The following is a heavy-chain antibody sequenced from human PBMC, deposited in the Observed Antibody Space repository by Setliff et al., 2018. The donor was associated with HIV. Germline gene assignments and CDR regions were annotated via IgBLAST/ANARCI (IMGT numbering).Heavy chain of an antibody. D-gene: IGHD2-2*01. Sequence: SETLSLTCTVSGGSISSYYWSWIRQSPGKGLEWIGYTYTSGSTNYNHNPSLKSRVTISVDTSKNRFSLKLSSVTAADTAVYYCARLDCSSSSGFVDYWGQGTLVTVSS. CDR3: ARLDCSSSSGFVDY. CDR2: TYTSGST. CDR1: GGSISSYY. V-gene: IGHV4-4*09. J-gene: IGHJ4*02.